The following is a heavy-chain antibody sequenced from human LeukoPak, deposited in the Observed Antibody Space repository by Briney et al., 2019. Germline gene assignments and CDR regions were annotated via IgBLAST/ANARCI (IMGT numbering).Heavy chain of an antibody. CDR2: IGIDNGNT. D-gene: IGHD5-24*01. CDR3: ARDYKYAFDN. CDR1: GFTFSDYS. V-gene: IGHV3-48*01. Sequence: AGGSLRLSCAASGFTFSDYSMNWVRQAPGKGLEWISYIGIDNGNTNYADSVKGRFTISGDKAKNSLYLQMNSLRVEDTAVYYCARDYKYAFDNWGQGTLVTVSS. J-gene: IGHJ4*02.